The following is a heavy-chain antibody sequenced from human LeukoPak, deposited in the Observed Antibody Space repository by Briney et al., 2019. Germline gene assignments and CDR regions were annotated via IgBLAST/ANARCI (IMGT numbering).Heavy chain of an antibody. Sequence: GGSLRLSCAASGFTFGAYSMHWVRQVPGKDLEWVSGISWNSGTIDYVDSVRGRFTISRDNAKSSLYLQMNSLRADDTALYYCAKGNWGSPFDSWGQGTLVTVSS. D-gene: IGHD7-27*01. J-gene: IGHJ4*02. CDR1: GFTFGAYS. CDR3: AKGNWGSPFDS. V-gene: IGHV3-9*01. CDR2: ISWNSGTI.